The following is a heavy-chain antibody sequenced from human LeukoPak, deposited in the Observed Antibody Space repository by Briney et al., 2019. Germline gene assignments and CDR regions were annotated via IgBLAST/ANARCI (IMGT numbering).Heavy chain of an antibody. V-gene: IGHV3-30*02. CDR2: IRYDGSNK. Sequence: GGSLRLSCAASGFTFSSYGMHWVRQAPGKGLEWVAFIRYDGSNKYYADSVKGRFTISRDNSKNTLYLQMNSLRAEDMAVYYCARDYYGDYYFDYWGQGTLVTVSS. CDR3: ARDYYGDYYFDY. D-gene: IGHD4-17*01. J-gene: IGHJ4*02. CDR1: GFTFSSYG.